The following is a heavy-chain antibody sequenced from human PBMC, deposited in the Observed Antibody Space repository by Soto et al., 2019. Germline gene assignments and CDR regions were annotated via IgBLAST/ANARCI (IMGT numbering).Heavy chain of an antibody. J-gene: IGHJ4*02. CDR3: AKSLSASPNYFFDS. Sequence: GSLRLSCAASGFTVSSNYMSWVRQAPGKGLEWVSVIYSGGSTYYADSVKGRFTISRDNSNNTLFLQMHSLRADDTAVYYCAKSLSASPNYFFDSWGQGTLVTVSS. CDR1: GFTVSSNY. D-gene: IGHD1-1*01. V-gene: IGHV3-53*01. CDR2: IYSGGST.